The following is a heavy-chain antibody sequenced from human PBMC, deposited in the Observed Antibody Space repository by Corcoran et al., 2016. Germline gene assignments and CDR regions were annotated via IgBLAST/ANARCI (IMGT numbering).Heavy chain of an antibody. V-gene: IGHV1-69*01. Sequence: QVQLVQSGAEVKKPGSSVKVSCKASGGTFSSYAISWVRQAPGQGLEWMGGIIPIFGTANYAQKFQGRVTITADESTSTAYMELSSLRSEDTAVYYCARDAEVFEYYGSGSYYVENGFDPWGHGTLVTVSS. CDR1: GGTFSSYA. CDR3: ARDAEVFEYYGSGSYYVENGFDP. CDR2: IIPIFGTA. J-gene: IGHJ5*02. D-gene: IGHD3-10*01.